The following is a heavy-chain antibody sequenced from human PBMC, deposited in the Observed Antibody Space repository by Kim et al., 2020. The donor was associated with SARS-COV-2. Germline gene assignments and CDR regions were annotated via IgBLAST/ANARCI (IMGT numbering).Heavy chain of an antibody. CDR3: ARGRGNIVVVPAAYYDY. CDR1: GGSFSGYY. CDR2: INHSGST. J-gene: IGHJ4*02. V-gene: IGHV4-34*01. D-gene: IGHD2-2*01. Sequence: SETLSLTCAVYGGSFSGYYWSWIRQPPGKGLEWIGEINHSGSTNYNPSLKSRVTISVDTSKIQFSLKLSSVTAADTAVYYCARGRGNIVVVPAAYYDYWGQGTLVTVPS.